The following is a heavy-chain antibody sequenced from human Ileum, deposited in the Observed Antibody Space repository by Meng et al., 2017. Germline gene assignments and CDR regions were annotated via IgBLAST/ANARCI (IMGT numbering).Heavy chain of an antibody. V-gene: IGHV3-48*03. CDR3: ERVIDYSRSNDY. CDR1: GITFSSYE. D-gene: IGHD2-2*01. CDR2: SSSTGETI. J-gene: IGHJ4*02. Sequence: GGPLSLPCTVSGITFSSYEMHWLPQAPGEGLEWLSYSSSTGETIYYADSVKGRFTVSRDNAKKSLYLHMSSLRAEDTAIYYCERVIDYSRSNDYWGQGTLVT.